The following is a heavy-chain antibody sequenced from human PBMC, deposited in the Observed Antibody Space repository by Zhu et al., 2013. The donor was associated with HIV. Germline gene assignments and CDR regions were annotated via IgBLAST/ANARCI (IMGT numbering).Heavy chain of an antibody. V-gene: IGHV1-69*01. D-gene: IGHD3-10*01. CDR3: ARDRNGVNWYGSGSYWDY. CDR1: GGTFSSYA. J-gene: IGHJ4*02. CDR2: IIPIFGTA. Sequence: QVQLVQSGAEVKKPGSSVKVSCKASGGTFSSYAISWVRQAPGQGLEWMGGIIPIFGTANYAQKFQGRVTITADESTSTAYMELSSLRSEDTAVYYCARDRNGVNWYGSGSYWDYWGPGEPWVTGLL.